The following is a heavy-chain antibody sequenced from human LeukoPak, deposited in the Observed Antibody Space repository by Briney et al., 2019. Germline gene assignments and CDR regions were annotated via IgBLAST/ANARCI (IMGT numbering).Heavy chain of an antibody. CDR3: AKDQPEYDFWSGYHTVGFDY. D-gene: IGHD3-3*01. Sequence: GGSLRLSCAASGFTFSNYWMSWVRQAPGKGLEWVANIKQDGSEKHYVDSVKGRFTISRDNAKNSLYLQMNSLRAEDTAVYYCAKDQPEYDFWSGYHTVGFDYWGQGTLVTVSS. CDR1: GFTFSNYW. CDR2: IKQDGSEK. J-gene: IGHJ4*02. V-gene: IGHV3-7*01.